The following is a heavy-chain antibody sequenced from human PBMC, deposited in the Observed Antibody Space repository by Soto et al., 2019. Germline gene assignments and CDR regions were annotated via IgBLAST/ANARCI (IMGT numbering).Heavy chain of an antibody. CDR2: ISWNSGSI. J-gene: IGHJ3*02. D-gene: IGHD2-2*02. Sequence: GGSHRLSCAASGFNFEDYAMHWVRQAPGKGLEWVSGISWNSGSIGYADSVKGRFTISRDNAKNSLYLQMNSLRAEDTALYYYARLGTEYQLLYDAFDIWGQGTMVTVSS. CDR1: GFNFEDYA. CDR3: ARLGTEYQLLYDAFDI. V-gene: IGHV3-9*01.